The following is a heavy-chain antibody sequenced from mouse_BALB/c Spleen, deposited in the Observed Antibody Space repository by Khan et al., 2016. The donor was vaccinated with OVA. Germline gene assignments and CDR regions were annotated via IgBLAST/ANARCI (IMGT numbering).Heavy chain of an antibody. CDR3: ARIYGGDFDY. Sequence: VQLKQSGPGLAKPSQSLSLTCTVTGYSITNDYAWNWIRQFPGNKLEWMGYISYSGNTKYNPSLKSRISITRDTSKNQFFLQLNSVTIEDTATYYCARIYGGDFDYWGQGTTLTVSS. J-gene: IGHJ2*01. CDR2: ISYSGNT. CDR1: GYSITNDYA. D-gene: IGHD1-1*01. V-gene: IGHV3-2*02.